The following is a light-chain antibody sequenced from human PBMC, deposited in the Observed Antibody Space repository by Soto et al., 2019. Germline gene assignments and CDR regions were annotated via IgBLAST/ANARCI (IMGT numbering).Light chain of an antibody. CDR2: DVA. Sequence: HSALTQPASVSGSPGQSITISCTGSSSDVGAYSYVSWYQQHPGKAPKVMIYDVANRPSGISYRFSGSKSGNTASLTISGLQADDEADYYCSSYAGSRTDVFGSGTKLTVL. V-gene: IGLV2-14*03. CDR1: SSDVGAYSY. J-gene: IGLJ1*01. CDR3: SSYAGSRTDV.